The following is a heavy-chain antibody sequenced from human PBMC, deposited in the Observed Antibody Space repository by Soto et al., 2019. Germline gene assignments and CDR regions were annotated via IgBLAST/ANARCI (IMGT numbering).Heavy chain of an antibody. CDR2: IWYDGSNK. J-gene: IGHJ6*02. CDR1: GFTFSSYG. CDR3: ARGYSGSWFHVYYYYGMDV. Sequence: VGSLRLSCAASGFTFSSYGMHWVRQAPGKGLEWVAVIWYDGSNKYYADSVKGRFTISRDNSKNTPYLQMNSLRAEDTAVYYCARGYSGSWFHVYYYYGMDVWGQGTTVTVSS. V-gene: IGHV3-33*01. D-gene: IGHD6-13*01.